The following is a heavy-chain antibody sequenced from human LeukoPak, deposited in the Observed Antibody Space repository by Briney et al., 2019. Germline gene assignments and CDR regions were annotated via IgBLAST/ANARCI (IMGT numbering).Heavy chain of an antibody. CDR2: INPNSGGT. V-gene: IGHV1-2*02. CDR3: ARGPHMAGYYYYYMDV. D-gene: IGHD2-21*01. J-gene: IGHJ6*03. CDR1: GYTFTGYY. Sequence: ASVKVSCKASGYTFTGYYMHWVRQAPGQGLEWMGWINPNSGGTNYAQKFQGRVTMTRDTSISTAYMELSRLRSDDTAVYYCARGPHMAGYYYYYMDVWGKGTTVTISS.